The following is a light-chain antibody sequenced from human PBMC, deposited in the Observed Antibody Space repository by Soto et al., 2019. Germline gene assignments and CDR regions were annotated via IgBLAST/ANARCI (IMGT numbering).Light chain of an antibody. V-gene: IGKV1-39*01. CDR2: GAS. CDR3: QQYGNSPPET. Sequence: DIQMTQSPSSLSASVGDRVTITCRASQSISGSLNWYQQKPGKAPKLLIYGASTLQSGVPSRFSGSGSGTDYTLTISRLEPEDFAVYYCQQYGNSPPETFGQGTRLEIK. J-gene: IGKJ5*01. CDR1: QSISGS.